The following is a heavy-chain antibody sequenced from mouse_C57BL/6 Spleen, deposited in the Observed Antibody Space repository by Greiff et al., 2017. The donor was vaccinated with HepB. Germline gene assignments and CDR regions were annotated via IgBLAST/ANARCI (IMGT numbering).Heavy chain of an antibody. V-gene: IGHV1-4*01. J-gene: IGHJ4*01. D-gene: IGHD2-4*01. CDR1: GYTFTSYT. CDR2: INPSSGYT. Sequence: VKLMESGAELARPGASVKMSCKASGYTFTSYTMHLVKQRPGQGLEWIGYINPSSGYTKYNQKFKDKATLTADKSSSTAYMQLSSLTSEDSAVYYCATIYYDYDNYAMDYWGQGTSVTVSS. CDR3: ATIYYDYDNYAMDY.